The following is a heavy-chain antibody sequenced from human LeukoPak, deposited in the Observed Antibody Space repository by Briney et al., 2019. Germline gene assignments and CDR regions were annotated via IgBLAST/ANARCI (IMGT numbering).Heavy chain of an antibody. CDR2: IIPIFGTA. V-gene: IGHV1-69*05. CDR1: GGTFSSYA. Sequence: SVKVSCKASGGTFSSYAISWVRQAPGQGLEWMGGIIPIFGTANYAQKFQSRVTITTDESTSTAYMELSSLRSEDTAVYYCARSITMIVVDAFDIWGQGTMVTVSS. CDR3: ARSITMIVVDAFDI. D-gene: IGHD3-22*01. J-gene: IGHJ3*02.